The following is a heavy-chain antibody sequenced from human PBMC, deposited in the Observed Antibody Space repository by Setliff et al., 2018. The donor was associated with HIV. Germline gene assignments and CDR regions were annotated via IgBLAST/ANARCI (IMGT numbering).Heavy chain of an antibody. D-gene: IGHD3-16*01. J-gene: IGHJ4*02. CDR1: GGAIRNDY. CDR2: IYYTGNT. Sequence: PSETLSLTCAVFGGAIRNDYWSWIRQPPGKGLEWIGYIYYTGNTAYHPSFKSRVSISIATSKKQFSLDLTSVTAADTAVYYCARGPRGSPAYWGPGTLVTVSS. CDR3: ARGPRGSPAY. V-gene: IGHV4-59*01.